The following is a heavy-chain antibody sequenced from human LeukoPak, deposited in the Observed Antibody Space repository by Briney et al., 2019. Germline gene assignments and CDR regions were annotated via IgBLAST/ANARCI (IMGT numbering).Heavy chain of an antibody. Sequence: AVSLQISCHAFAYIFTNFWIRWLRQLTRKGREWMGFGISGGFGVTYSPSFQGQITISDDKSITTTYLQWRSLKASDIAIYFCARRGPGALRGRQYCSGGSCLYYFDYWGQGTLVAVSS. CDR2: GISGGFGV. V-gene: IGHV5-51*01. CDR3: ARRGPGALRGRQYCSGGSCLYYFDY. D-gene: IGHD2-15*01. CDR1: AYIFTNFW. J-gene: IGHJ4*02.